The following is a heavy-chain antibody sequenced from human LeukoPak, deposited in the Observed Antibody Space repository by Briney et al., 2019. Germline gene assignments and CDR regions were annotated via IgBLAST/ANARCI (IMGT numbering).Heavy chain of an antibody. CDR2: IYYTGST. V-gene: IGHV4-39*01. CDR1: GGSISSSNYY. Sequence: SETLSLTCTVSGGSISSSNYYWGWIRQPPGKGLEWIGSIYYTGSTYYNPSLKSRVTISVDTYKHQFSLMLSSVTAADTAVYYCARPARTGKVIDYWGQGTLVTVSS. D-gene: IGHD1/OR15-1a*01. J-gene: IGHJ4*02. CDR3: ARPARTGKVIDY.